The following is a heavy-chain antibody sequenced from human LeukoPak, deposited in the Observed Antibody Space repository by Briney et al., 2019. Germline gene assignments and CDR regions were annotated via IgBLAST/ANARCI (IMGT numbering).Heavy chain of an antibody. J-gene: IGHJ4*02. Sequence: PGGSLRLSCAASGFTFSSYAMSWVRQAPGKGLEWVSAISGSGDSTYYADSVKGRFTISRDNSKNTLYLQMNSLRAEDTAVYYCAKDLLGYYDSSGYYYLVHWGQGTLVTVSS. CDR2: ISGSGDST. CDR3: AKDLLGYYDSSGYYYLVH. V-gene: IGHV3-23*01. CDR1: GFTFSSYA. D-gene: IGHD3-22*01.